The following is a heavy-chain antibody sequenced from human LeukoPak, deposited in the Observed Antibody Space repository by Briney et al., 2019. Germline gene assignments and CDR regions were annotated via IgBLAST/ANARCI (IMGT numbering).Heavy chain of an antibody. CDR1: GFTFSSYG. J-gene: IGHJ4*02. CDR2: IRYDGSNK. Sequence: GVSLRLSCAASGFTFSSYGMHWVRQAPGKGLEWVAFIRYDGSNKYYADSVKGRFTISRDNSKNTLYLQMNSLRAEDTAVYYCATQVVVVAAPARGDYWGQGTLVTVSS. V-gene: IGHV3-30*02. CDR3: ATQVVVVAAPARGDY. D-gene: IGHD2-15*01.